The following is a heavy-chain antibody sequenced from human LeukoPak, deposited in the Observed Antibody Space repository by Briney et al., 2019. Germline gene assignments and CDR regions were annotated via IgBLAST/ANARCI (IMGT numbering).Heavy chain of an antibody. Sequence: GGSLRLSCAASGFTFSDYNMHWVRQAPGKGLEWVANIQQDGTEKYYVDSVKGRFTISRDDAKNSLYLQMNSLRVEDTAVYYCAKLAKYFYGSETYYFFEHWGQGTPVTASS. D-gene: IGHD3-10*01. CDR2: IQQDGTEK. CDR3: AKLAKYFYGSETYYFFEH. J-gene: IGHJ4*02. V-gene: IGHV3-7*01. CDR1: GFTFSDYN.